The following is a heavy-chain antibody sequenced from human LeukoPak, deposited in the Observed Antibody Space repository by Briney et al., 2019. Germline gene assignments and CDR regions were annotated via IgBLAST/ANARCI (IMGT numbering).Heavy chain of an antibody. V-gene: IGHV1-69*05. CDR3: ARDRSGVVVPAAIRTDYYYYYMDV. CDR1: GGTFSSYA. D-gene: IGHD2-2*01. J-gene: IGHJ6*03. Sequence: ASVKVSCKASGGTFSSYAISWVRQAPGQGLEWMGGIIPIFGTANYAQKFQGRVTMTRDTSISTAYMELSRLRSDDTAVYYCARDRSGVVVPAAIRTDYYYYYMDVWGKGTTVTVSS. CDR2: IIPIFGTA.